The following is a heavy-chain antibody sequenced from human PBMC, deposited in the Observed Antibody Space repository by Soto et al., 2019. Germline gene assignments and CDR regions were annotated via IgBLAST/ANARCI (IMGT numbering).Heavy chain of an antibody. D-gene: IGHD2-15*01. CDR2: IYYSGST. Sequence: QLQLQESGPGLGKPSEPLSLTCTVSGGSISSSSYYWGWIRQPPGKGLEWIGSIYYSGSTYYKPSPKSPVPISVDTSKTQFSPKLGSGTAADSAVYYCARQVVLMPGEVVAARGADYWGQGTLVTVSS. V-gene: IGHV4-39*01. CDR1: GGSISSSSYY. J-gene: IGHJ4*02. CDR3: ARQVVLMPGEVVAARGADY.